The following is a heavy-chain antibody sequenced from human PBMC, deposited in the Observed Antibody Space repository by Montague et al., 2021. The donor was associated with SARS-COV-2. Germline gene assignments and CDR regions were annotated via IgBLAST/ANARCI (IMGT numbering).Heavy chain of an antibody. Sequence: SETLSLTCTVSGGSIANSHKYWGWVRQPPGKGLEWIGSVLYTGTPYDHPSLTARVTISLDTSKNQFSLKMYSVTAADTATYFCVAAGDSAKAGAYWGQGTLVTVSS. J-gene: IGHJ4*02. CDR1: GGSIANSHKY. CDR3: VAAGDSAKAGAY. D-gene: IGHD6-25*01. CDR2: VLYTGTP. V-gene: IGHV4-39*07.